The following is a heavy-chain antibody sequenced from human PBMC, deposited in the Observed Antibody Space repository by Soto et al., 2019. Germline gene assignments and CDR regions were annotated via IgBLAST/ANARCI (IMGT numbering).Heavy chain of an antibody. CDR2: ISACNGNT. J-gene: IGHJ5*02. D-gene: IGHD6-6*01. CDR3: ARGVGIAARLGWFDP. Sequence: ASVKVSCKASGYTFTSYGISWVRQAPGQGLEWMGWISACNGNTNYAQKLQGRVTMTTDTSTSTAYMELRSLRSDDTAVYYCARGVGIAARLGWFDPWGQGTLVTVSS. V-gene: IGHV1-18*04. CDR1: GYTFTSYG.